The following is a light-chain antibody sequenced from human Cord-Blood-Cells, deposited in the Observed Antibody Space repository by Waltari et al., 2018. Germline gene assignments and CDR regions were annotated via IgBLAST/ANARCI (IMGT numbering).Light chain of an antibody. CDR1: QSISSY. CDR3: QQSYSTPYT. V-gene: IGKV1-39*01. J-gene: IGKJ2*01. CDR2: AAS. Sequence: DIQMTQSPSSLSASVGDRVTITCRASQSISSYLNWYQQKPGKAPKLLIYAASSLQSGVPSRFSGSGSVTAFTLTISSLQPEDFATYYCQQSYSTPYTFGQGTKLEIK.